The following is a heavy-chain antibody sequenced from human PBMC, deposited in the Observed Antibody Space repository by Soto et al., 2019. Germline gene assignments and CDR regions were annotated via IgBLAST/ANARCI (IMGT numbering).Heavy chain of an antibody. CDR1: GYTFTSYA. CDR2: INAGNGNT. D-gene: IGHD1-1*01. CDR3: ARGVGWNVWFDP. Sequence: ASVKVSCKASGYTFTSYAMHWVRQAPGQRLEWMGWINAGNGNTKYSQKFQGRVTITRDTSASTAYMELSSLRSEDTPVYYCARGVGWNVWFDPWGQGTLVTVSS. J-gene: IGHJ5*02. V-gene: IGHV1-3*01.